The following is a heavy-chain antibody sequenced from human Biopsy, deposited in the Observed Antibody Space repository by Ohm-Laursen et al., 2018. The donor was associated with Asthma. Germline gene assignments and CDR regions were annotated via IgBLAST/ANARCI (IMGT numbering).Heavy chain of an antibody. D-gene: IGHD2-2*01. CDR1: GGTFNAYV. Sequence: ASVKVSCKPLGGTFNAYVIGWVRQAPGQGLEWMGGINSVFGTTTYPQKFQDRVTITTDDSTSTVYMELSSLRSEDTAVYYCARKAGSCISRTCYSLDFWGQGTLVTVSS. CDR3: ARKAGSCISRTCYSLDF. J-gene: IGHJ4*02. V-gene: IGHV1-69*05. CDR2: INSVFGTT.